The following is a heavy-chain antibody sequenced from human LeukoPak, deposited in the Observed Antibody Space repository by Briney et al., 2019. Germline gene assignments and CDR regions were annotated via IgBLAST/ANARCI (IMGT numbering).Heavy chain of an antibody. CDR3: ARDDPYCTNGVCYAKFDY. J-gene: IGHJ4*02. CDR1: GYTFTGYY. D-gene: IGHD2-8*01. V-gene: IGHV1-2*02. Sequence: ASVKVSCKASGYTFTGYYMHWVRQAPGQGLEWMGWINPNSGGTNYAQKFQGRVTMTGDTSISTAYMELSRLRSDDTAVYYCARDDPYCTNGVCYAKFDYWGQGTLVTVSS. CDR2: INPNSGGT.